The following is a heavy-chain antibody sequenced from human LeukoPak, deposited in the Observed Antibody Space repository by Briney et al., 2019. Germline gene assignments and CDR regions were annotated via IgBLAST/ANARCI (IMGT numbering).Heavy chain of an antibody. V-gene: IGHV4-34*01. CDR3: ARVIVSLGGMDV. CDR1: GGSFSGYY. Sequence: SETLSLTCAVYGGSFSGYYWSWIRQPPGKGLEWIGEINHSGSTNYNPSLKSRVTISVDTSKNQFSLKLSSVTAADTAVYYCARVIVSLGGMDVWGQGTTVTVSS. CDR2: INHSGST. D-gene: IGHD1-26*01. J-gene: IGHJ6*02.